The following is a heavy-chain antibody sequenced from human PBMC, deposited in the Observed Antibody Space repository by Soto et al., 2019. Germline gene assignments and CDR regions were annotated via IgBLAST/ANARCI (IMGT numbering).Heavy chain of an antibody. CDR2: INAGNGNT. V-gene: IGHV1-3*01. Sequence: GASVKVSCKSSGYTFTSYAMHWVRQAPGQRLEWMGWINAGNGNTKYSQKFQGRVTITRDTSASTAYMELSSLRSEDTAVYYCAKSATVPAAIAYWGQGTLVTVSS. CDR1: GYTFTSYA. D-gene: IGHD2-2*02. CDR3: AKSATVPAAIAY. J-gene: IGHJ4*02.